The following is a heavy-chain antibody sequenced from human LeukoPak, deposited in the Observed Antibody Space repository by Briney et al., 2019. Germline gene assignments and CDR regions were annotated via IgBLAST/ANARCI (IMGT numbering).Heavy chain of an antibody. CDR1: GGTFGSYA. CDR2: IIPILGTA. V-gene: IGHV1-69*13. J-gene: IGHJ4*02. D-gene: IGHD3-22*01. Sequence: SVKVSCKASGGTFGSYAISWVRQAPGQGLECMGGIIPILGTANYAQKFQGRVTITADESTSTAYMELSSLRSEDTAVYYCARSLGGIYYYDSSGYFLNWGQGTLVTVSS. CDR3: ARSLGGIYYYDSSGYFLN.